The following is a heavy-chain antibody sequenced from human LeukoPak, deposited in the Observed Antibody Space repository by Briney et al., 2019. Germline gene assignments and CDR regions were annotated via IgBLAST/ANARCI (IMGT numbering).Heavy chain of an antibody. D-gene: IGHD3-22*01. V-gene: IGHV1-8*01. J-gene: IGHJ4*02. CDR1: GYTYTSYD. Sequence: ASVKVSCKASGYTYTSYDINWVRQATGQGLEWVRWMNPNSGNTGYAQKFQGRVTMNSNTSINTAYMELSSLRSEDTAVYYCARGPYYYDSSGNQIDYWGQGTLVTVSS. CDR2: MNPNSGNT. CDR3: ARGPYYYDSSGNQIDY.